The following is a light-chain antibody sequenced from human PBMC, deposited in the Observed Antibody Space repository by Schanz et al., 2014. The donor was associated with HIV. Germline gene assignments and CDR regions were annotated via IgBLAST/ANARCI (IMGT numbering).Light chain of an antibody. J-gene: IGLJ2*01. CDR1: SSDAGGYNH. CDR2: EVI. V-gene: IGLV2-14*01. CDR3: NSYTRTSTPV. Sequence: QSALTQPASVSGSPGQSITISCTGTSSDAGGYNHVSWYQQHPGKAPKLMIYEVIKRPSGVSNRFSGSKSGNTASLTISGLQAEDEADYYCNSYTRTSTPVFGGGTKLTVL.